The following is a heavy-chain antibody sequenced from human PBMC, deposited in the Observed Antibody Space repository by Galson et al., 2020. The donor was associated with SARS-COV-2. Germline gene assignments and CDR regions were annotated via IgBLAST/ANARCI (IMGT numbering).Heavy chain of an antibody. CDR2: MSHDESKK. D-gene: IGHD2-2*01. J-gene: IGHJ4*02. Sequence: GESLKISCAASAFTFSNYAMHWVRQAPGKGLEWVAVMSHDESKKYYADSVKGRFTISRDNSKNTLYLQLNSLRPEDTAVYFCAKDLWEYCSTTSCFILDYWGQGALVTISS. CDR1: AFTFSNYA. CDR3: AKDLWEYCSTTSCFILDY. V-gene: IGHV3-30*18.